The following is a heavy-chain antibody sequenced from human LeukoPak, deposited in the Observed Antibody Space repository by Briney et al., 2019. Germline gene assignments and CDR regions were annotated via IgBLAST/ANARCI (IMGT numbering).Heavy chain of an antibody. CDR2: IYHSGST. CDR3: AREGDKYCSGGSCYAAAPFDP. D-gene: IGHD2-15*01. V-gene: IGHV4-38-2*02. CDR1: GYSISSGYY. J-gene: IGHJ5*02. Sequence: SETLSLTCTVSGYSISSGYYWGWIRQPPGKGLEWIGSIYHSGSTYYNPSLKSRVTISVDTSKNQFSLKLSSVTAADTAVYYCAREGDKYCSGGSCYAAAPFDPWGQGTLVTVSS.